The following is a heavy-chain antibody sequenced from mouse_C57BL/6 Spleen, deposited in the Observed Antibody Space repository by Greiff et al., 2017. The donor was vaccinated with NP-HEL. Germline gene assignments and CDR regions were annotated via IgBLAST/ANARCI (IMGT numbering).Heavy chain of an antibody. D-gene: IGHD2-5*01. V-gene: IGHV5-6*01. Sequence: EVKVVESGGDLVKPGGSLKLSCAASGFTFSSYGMSWVRQTPDKRLEWVATISSGGSYTYYPDSVKGRFTISRDNAKNTLYLQMSSLKSEDTAMYYCARVGYYSNLGNAMDYWGQGTSVTVSS. CDR1: GFTFSSYG. CDR2: ISSGGSYT. J-gene: IGHJ4*01. CDR3: ARVGYYSNLGNAMDY.